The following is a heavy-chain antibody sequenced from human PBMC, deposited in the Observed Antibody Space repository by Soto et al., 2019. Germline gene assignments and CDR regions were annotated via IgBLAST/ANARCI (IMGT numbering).Heavy chain of an antibody. D-gene: IGHD1-26*01. V-gene: IGHV1-2*02. CDR3: AGSGSYYYYGMDV. J-gene: IGHJ6*02. CDR2: INPNSGGT. Sequence: ASVKVSCKASGYTFTGYYMHWVRQAPGQGLEWMGWINPNSGGTNYTQKFQGRVTMTRDTSISTAYMELSRLRSDDTAVYYCAGSGSYYYYGMDVWGQGTTVTVSS. CDR1: GYTFTGYY.